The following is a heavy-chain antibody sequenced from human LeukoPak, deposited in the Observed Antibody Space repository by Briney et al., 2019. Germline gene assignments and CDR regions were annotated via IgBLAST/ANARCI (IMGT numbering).Heavy chain of an antibody. V-gene: IGHV3-23*01. D-gene: IGHD4-17*01. Sequence: PGGSLRLSCVASGFTFSSYAMVWVRQAPGKGLEWVSSISGSGCSTYYADSVKGRFTISRYNYKNTLYLQMNSLRAEDTAVYYCAKGNQGYGDHHDSDYWGKGTLVTVSS. CDR1: GFTFSSYA. CDR3: AKGNQGYGDHHDSDY. CDR2: ISGSGCST. J-gene: IGHJ4*02.